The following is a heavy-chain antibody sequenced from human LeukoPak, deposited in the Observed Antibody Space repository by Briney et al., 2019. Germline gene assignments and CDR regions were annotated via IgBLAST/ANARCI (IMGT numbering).Heavy chain of an antibody. CDR1: GFAVGSNY. Sequence: PGGSLRLSCVASGFAVGSNYMSWVRQAPGKGLEWVSIIYSGGSRYYADSVKGRFTISRDISQNTLFLEMNSLRAEDTAVYYCAKDRVNFGVVLYGMDVWGQGTTVTVSS. V-gene: IGHV3-66*01. D-gene: IGHD3-3*01. J-gene: IGHJ6*02. CDR3: AKDRVNFGVVLYGMDV. CDR2: IYSGGSR.